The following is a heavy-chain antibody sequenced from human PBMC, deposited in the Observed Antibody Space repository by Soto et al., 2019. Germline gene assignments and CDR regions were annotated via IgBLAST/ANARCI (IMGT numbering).Heavy chain of an antibody. V-gene: IGHV3-7*01. J-gene: IGHJ4*02. CDR3: ASPNDFGNF. D-gene: IGHD4-17*01. CDR2: IKQDGSEK. Sequence: GGSLRLSCAASGFTFSNAWMSWVRQAPGKGLEWVANIKQDGSEKYYVDSVKGRFTVSRDNAKNSLYLQMSSLRAEDTAVYYCASPNDFGNFWGQGTLVTVSS. CDR1: GFTFSNAW.